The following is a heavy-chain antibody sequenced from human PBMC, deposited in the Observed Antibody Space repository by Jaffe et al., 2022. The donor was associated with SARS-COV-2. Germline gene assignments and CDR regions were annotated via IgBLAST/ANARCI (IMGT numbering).Heavy chain of an antibody. CDR2: IYYRRDT. Sequence: QVHLQESGPGLVKPSGTLSLTCTVSGGSINNFYWSWIRQPPGRGLEWIGYIYYRRDTYYNPSLKSRVTISADTSENQLSLKLNSVTAADTAVYYCARSTETRSDLFHDWGQGTLVTVSS. CDR3: ARSTETRSDLFHD. J-gene: IGHJ4*02. CDR1: GGSINNFY. D-gene: IGHD2-2*01. V-gene: IGHV4-59*01.